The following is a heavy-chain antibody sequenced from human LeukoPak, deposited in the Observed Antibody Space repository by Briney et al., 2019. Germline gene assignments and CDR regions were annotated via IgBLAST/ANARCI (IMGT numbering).Heavy chain of an antibody. V-gene: IGHV3-23*01. CDR1: GFTFSSYA. D-gene: IGHD3-22*01. CDR3: AKWSAPYYDTSGTLDY. J-gene: IGHJ4*02. CDR2: ISGSGGST. Sequence: PGGSLRLSCAASGFTFSSYAMSWVRQAPGKGLEWVSAISGSGGSTYYADSVKGRFTISRDNSKNTLYLQMNSLRAEDTAVYYCAKWSAPYYDTSGTLDYWGQGTLVTVSS.